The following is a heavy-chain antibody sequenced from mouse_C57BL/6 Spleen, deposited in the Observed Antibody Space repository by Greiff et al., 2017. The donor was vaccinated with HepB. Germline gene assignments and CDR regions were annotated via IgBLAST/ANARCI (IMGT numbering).Heavy chain of an antibody. V-gene: IGHV1-53*01. CDR3: ARVLGLREYFDY. Sequence: VQLQQSGTELVKPGASVKLSCKASGYTFTSYWMHWVKQRPGQGLEWIGNINPSNGGTNYNEKFKSKATLTVDKSSSTAYMQLSSLTSEDSAVYYCARVLGLREYFDYWGQGTTLTVSS. D-gene: IGHD4-1*01. J-gene: IGHJ2*01. CDR2: INPSNGGT. CDR1: GYTFTSYW.